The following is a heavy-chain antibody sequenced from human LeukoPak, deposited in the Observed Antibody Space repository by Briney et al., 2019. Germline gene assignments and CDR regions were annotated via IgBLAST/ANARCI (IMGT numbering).Heavy chain of an antibody. CDR1: GFTFSSYA. CDR2: IGDNGDST. D-gene: IGHD4-23*01. CDR3: ARNGLATVVSFDY. Sequence: GGSLRLSCAASGFTFSSYAMRWVRQAPGKGLEWVSTIGDNGDSTYYADSVKGRFTISRDNSKNTLYLQMNSLRAEDTAVYYCARNGLATVVSFDYWGQGTLVTVSS. J-gene: IGHJ4*02. V-gene: IGHV3-23*01.